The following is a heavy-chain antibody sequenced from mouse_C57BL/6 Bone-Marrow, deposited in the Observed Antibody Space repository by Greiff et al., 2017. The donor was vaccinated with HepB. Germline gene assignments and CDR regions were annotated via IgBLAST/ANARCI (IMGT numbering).Heavy chain of an antibody. V-gene: IGHV1-81*01. CDR1: GYTFTSYG. J-gene: IGHJ2*01. CDR3: ARWTGTEGDY. Sequence: VQLQQSGAELARPGASVKLSCKASGYTFTSYGISWVKQRTGQGLEWIGEIYPRSGNTYYNEKFKGKATLTADKSSSTAYMELRSLTSEDSAVYFCARWTGTEGDYWGQGTTRTVSS. D-gene: IGHD4-1*01. CDR2: IYPRSGNT.